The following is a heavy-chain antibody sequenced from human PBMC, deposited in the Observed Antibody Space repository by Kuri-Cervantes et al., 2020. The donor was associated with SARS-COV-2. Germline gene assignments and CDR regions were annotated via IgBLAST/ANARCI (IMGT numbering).Heavy chain of an antibody. CDR1: GYSISSGYY. V-gene: IGHV4-38-2*01. J-gene: IGHJ4*02. Sequence: SETLSLTCAVSGYSISSGYYWGWIRQPPGKGLEWIGSIYHSGSTYYNPSLKSRVTISVDTSKNQFSLKLSSVTAADTAVYYCARGPTGYCSSTSCYFSGPSCDYWGQGTLVTVSS. D-gene: IGHD2-2*01. CDR2: IYHSGST. CDR3: ARGPTGYCSSTSCYFSGPSCDY.